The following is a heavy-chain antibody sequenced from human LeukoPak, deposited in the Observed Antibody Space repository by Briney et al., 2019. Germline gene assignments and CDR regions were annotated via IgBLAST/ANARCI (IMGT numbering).Heavy chain of an antibody. Sequence: PSETLSLTCTVSGGSISSYYWSWIRQPPGKGLEWIGYIYYSGSTNYKSSLKSRVTISVDTSKNQFSLKLSSVTAADTAVYYCARTTEGGYTYGYFYYYYMDVWGKGTTVAISS. D-gene: IGHD5-18*01. CDR2: IYYSGST. CDR1: GGSISSYY. CDR3: ARTTEGGYTYGYFYYYYMDV. V-gene: IGHV4-59*01. J-gene: IGHJ6*03.